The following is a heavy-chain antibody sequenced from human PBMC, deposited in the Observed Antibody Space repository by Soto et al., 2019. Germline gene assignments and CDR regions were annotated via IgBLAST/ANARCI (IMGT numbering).Heavy chain of an antibody. V-gene: IGHV3-64*01. D-gene: IGHD3-22*01. Sequence: GGSLRLSCAASGFTFSSYAMHWVRQAPGKGLEYVSAISSNGGSTYYANSVKGRFTISRDNSKNTLYLQMGSLRAEDMAVYYCARVPRTMIAHGAFDIWGQGTMVTVSS. J-gene: IGHJ3*02. CDR1: GFTFSSYA. CDR2: ISSNGGST. CDR3: ARVPRTMIAHGAFDI.